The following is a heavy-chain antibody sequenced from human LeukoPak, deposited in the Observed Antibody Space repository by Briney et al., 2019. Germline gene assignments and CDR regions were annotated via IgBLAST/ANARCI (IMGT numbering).Heavy chain of an antibody. V-gene: IGHV4-39*01. CDR2: IYYSGST. CDR3: ARTTYYYDSSGYLGYYFDY. CDR1: GGSISSYY. J-gene: IGHJ4*02. D-gene: IGHD3-22*01. Sequence: SETLSLTCTVSGGSISSYYWSWIRQPPGKGLEWIGSIYYSGSTYYNPSLKSRVTISVDTSKNQFSLKLSSVTAADTAVYYCARTTYYYDSSGYLGYYFDYWGQGTLVTVSS.